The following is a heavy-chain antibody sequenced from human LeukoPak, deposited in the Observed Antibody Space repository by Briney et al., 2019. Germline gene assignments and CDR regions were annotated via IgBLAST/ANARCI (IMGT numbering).Heavy chain of an antibody. J-gene: IGHJ3*02. CDR2: INPSGGST. CDR1: GYTFTGYY. V-gene: IGHV1-46*01. CDR3: ARLTVGDAFDI. D-gene: IGHD4-23*01. Sequence: ASVKVSCKASGYTFTGYYMHWVRQAPGQGLEWMGVINPSGGSTSYAQKFQGRVTMTRDTSTSTVYMELSSLRSEDTAVYYCARLTVGDAFDIWGQGTMVTVSS.